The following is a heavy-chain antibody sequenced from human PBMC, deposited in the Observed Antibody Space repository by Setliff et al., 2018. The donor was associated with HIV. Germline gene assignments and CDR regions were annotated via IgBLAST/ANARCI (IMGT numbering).Heavy chain of an antibody. D-gene: IGHD6-13*01. CDR1: GFSFRSYA. V-gene: IGHV3-23*01. Sequence: GGSLRLSCAASGFSFRSYAVSWVRQAPGKGLEWVSVISGSGDITYYRESVKGRFTVSRDNSNNTVYLQVNSLRAEDTAVYYCAKDHATSSWFTALLDYWGQGALVTVSS. J-gene: IGHJ4*02. CDR3: AKDHATSSWFTALLDY. CDR2: ISGSGDIT.